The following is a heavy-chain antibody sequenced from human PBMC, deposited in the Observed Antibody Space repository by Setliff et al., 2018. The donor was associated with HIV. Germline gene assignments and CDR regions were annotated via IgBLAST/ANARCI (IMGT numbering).Heavy chain of an antibody. Sequence: PSETLSLTCSVSGGSISSGGYSWSWIRQPPGKGLEWIGYIYHSGSTYYNPSLRSRVTISVDTSRNQFSLRLSSVTAADTAFYYCARHNPASVPASSPDYWGQGTLVTISS. CDR3: ARHNPASVPASSPDY. J-gene: IGHJ4*02. CDR2: IYHSGST. CDR1: GGSISSGGYS. D-gene: IGHD2-2*01. V-gene: IGHV4-30-2*03.